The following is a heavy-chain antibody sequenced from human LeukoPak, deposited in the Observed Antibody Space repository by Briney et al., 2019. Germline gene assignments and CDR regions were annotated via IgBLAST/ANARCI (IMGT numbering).Heavy chain of an antibody. CDR3: ARAPGYKRFDP. J-gene: IGHJ5*02. D-gene: IGHD1-14*01. CDR2: INPNSGGT. CDR1: GYTFAGYY. Sequence: ASVKVSCKASGYTFAGYYMHWVRQAPGQGLEWMGWINPNSGGTNYAQKFQGRVTMTRDTSISTAYMELSRLRSDYTAVYYCARAPGYKRFDPWGQGTLVTVSS. V-gene: IGHV1-2*02.